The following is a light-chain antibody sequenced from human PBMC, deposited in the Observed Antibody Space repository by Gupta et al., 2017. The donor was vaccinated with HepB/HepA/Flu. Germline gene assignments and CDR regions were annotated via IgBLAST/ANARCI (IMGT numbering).Light chain of an antibody. V-gene: IGKV2-28*01. CDR3: MQTLQTPT. CDR1: QSLLHSNGYNY. J-gene: IGKJ1*01. CDR2: LGS. Sequence: DIVMTQSPLSLPVTPGEPASISCRSSQSLLHSNGYNYLDWYLQKPGQSPQLLIYLGSNRASGVPDRFSGSGSGTDFTLKISRVEADDVGFYYCMQTLQTPTFGQGTKVEIK.